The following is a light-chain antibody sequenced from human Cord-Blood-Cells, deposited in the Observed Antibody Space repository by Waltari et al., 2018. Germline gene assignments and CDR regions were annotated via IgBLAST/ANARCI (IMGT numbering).Light chain of an antibody. J-gene: IGLJ2*01. V-gene: IGLV2-11*01. CDR2: DVS. CDR3: CSYAGSYTVV. Sequence: QSALTQPRSVSRSPGQSVTISCPGTSSDVGGYNYVSWSQQHPGKAPKLMIYDVSKRPSGVPDRFSGSKSGNTASLTISGLQAEDEADYYCCSYAGSYTVVFGGGTKLTVL. CDR1: SSDVGGYNY.